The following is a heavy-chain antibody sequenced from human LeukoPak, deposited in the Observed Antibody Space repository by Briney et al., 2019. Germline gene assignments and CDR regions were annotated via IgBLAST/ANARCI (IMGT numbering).Heavy chain of an antibody. CDR3: ARVRGSGSYTAKPFDY. CDR2: INHSGST. V-gene: IGHV4-34*01. J-gene: IGHJ4*02. CDR1: GGSFSGYY. D-gene: IGHD3-10*01. Sequence: SETLSLTCAVYGGSFSGYYWSWIRQPPGKGLEWIGEINHSGSTNYNPSLESRVTISVDTSKNQFSLKLSSVTAADTAVYYCARVRGSGSYTAKPFDYWGQGTLVTVSS.